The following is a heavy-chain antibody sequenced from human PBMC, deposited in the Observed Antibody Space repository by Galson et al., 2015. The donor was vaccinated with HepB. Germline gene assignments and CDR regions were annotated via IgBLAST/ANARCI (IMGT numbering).Heavy chain of an antibody. CDR3: AKVGPSCSSTRCSDYYFDY. D-gene: IGHD2-2*01. Sequence: SLRLSCAASGFTFSSYAMNWVRQAPGTGLEWVAAVSGSAAGTEYGITTDYADSVQGRFTISRDNSKNTLYQQMNSLRAEDTAVYYCAKVGPSCSSTRCSDYYFDYWGQGTLVTVSS. J-gene: IGHJ4*02. CDR2: VSGSAAGTEYGITT. CDR1: GFTFSSYA. V-gene: IGHV3-23*01.